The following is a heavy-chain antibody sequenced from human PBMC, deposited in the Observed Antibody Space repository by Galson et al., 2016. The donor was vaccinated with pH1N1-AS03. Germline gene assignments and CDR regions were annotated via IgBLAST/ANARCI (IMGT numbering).Heavy chain of an antibody. CDR1: GGSISSSTW. V-gene: IGHV4-4*02. Sequence: SETLSLTCVVSGGSISSSTWWSWVRQSPGKGLEWIGEIYHSGSTNYNPSLKSRVTMSVDKSKNQFSLKLNSVTAADTAVYYCAAGRTNAFDFWGQGTKVTVSS. D-gene: IGHD1-14*01. CDR3: AAGRTNAFDF. CDR2: IYHSGST. J-gene: IGHJ3*01.